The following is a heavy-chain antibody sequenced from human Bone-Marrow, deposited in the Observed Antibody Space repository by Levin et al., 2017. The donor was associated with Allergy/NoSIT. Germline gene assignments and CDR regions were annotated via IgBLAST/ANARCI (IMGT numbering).Heavy chain of an antibody. Sequence: WGSLRLSCAASGFTFSTYWMHWVRQAPGKGLVWVSRIQSNGKTNYADSVKGRFTISRDNAKNTLYLQMNSLTVEDTAVYYCARDRFYSDSGSNFSWFDPWGQGTLVTVSS. CDR1: GFTFSTYW. D-gene: IGHD3-10*01. CDR2: IQSNGKT. CDR3: ARDRFYSDSGSNFSWFDP. V-gene: IGHV3-74*01. J-gene: IGHJ5*02.